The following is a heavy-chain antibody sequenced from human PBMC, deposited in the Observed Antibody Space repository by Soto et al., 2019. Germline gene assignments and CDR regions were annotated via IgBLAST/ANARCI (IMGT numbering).Heavy chain of an antibody. Sequence: VQLVESGGGVVQPGGSLRLSCVASGFSFSNHAVSWVRQAPGKGLEWVSSGTTYYADSVKGRFTVSRDNSKNRLHLQMNSLRVEDTAVYYCARGASPYSGSSEGYFDSWGQGTLVTVFS. CDR2: GTT. V-gene: IGHV3-23*04. CDR3: ARGASPYSGSSEGYFDS. CDR1: GFSFSNHA. D-gene: IGHD1-26*01. J-gene: IGHJ4*02.